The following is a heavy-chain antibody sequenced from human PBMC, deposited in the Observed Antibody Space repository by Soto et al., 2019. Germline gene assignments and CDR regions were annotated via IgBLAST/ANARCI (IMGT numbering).Heavy chain of an antibody. CDR1: GGSFSGYY. CDR2: INHSGST. J-gene: IGHJ4*02. V-gene: IGHV4-34*01. CDR3: ARGYSSRLFDY. D-gene: IGHD6-13*01. Sequence: SETLSLTCAVYGGSFSGYYWSWIRQPPGKGLEWIGEINHSGSTNYNPSLKSRVTISVDTSKNQFSLKLSSVTAADTAVYYCARGYSSRLFDYWGQGTLVTVSS.